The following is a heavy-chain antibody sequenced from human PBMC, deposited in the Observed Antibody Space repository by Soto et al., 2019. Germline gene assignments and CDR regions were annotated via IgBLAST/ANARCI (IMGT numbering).Heavy chain of an antibody. Sequence: TGGSLRLSCAASGFTFSSYAMGWVRQAPGKGLEWVSAISGSAGGAYYADSVRGRFTISRDNSKNTLYLQMNSLRAEDTALYYCAKELRYSSSWCRFDYWGQGTLVTVSS. J-gene: IGHJ4*02. D-gene: IGHD6-13*01. CDR1: GFTFSSYA. V-gene: IGHV3-23*01. CDR3: AKELRYSSSWCRFDY. CDR2: ISGSAGGA.